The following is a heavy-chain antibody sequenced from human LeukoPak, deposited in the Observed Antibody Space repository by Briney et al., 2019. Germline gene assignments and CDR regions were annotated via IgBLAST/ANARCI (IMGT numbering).Heavy chain of an antibody. CDR1: GYSFTSYW. Sequence: NRGESLKISCKGSGYSFTSYWIGWVRQLPGKGLEWMGIIYPGDSDTRYSPSFQGQVTISVDKSIGTAYLQWSSLQASDTAIYYCARGPLSRIDYWGQGTLVTVSS. V-gene: IGHV5-51*01. CDR3: ARGPLSRIDY. CDR2: IYPGDSDT. J-gene: IGHJ4*02.